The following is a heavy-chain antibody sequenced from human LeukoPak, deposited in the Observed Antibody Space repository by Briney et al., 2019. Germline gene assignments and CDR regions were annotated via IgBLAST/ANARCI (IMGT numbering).Heavy chain of an antibody. CDR3: AKKAEGYGDSVTQH. Sequence: PGGSLRLSCAASGFTFSSYAMHWVRQVPGKGLEWVSVISGSGDSTYYADSVKGWFTISRDNSKNTLYLQMNSLTVDDTAVYYCAKKAEGYGDSVTQHWGQGTLVTVSS. D-gene: IGHD4-17*01. CDR2: ISGSGDST. V-gene: IGHV3-23*01. J-gene: IGHJ1*01. CDR1: GFTFSSYA.